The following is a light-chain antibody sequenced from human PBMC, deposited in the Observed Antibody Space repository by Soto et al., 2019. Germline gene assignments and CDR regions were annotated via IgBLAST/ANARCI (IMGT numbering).Light chain of an antibody. CDR1: STDVGNYNH. Sequence: QSALTQPPSVSGSPGQSGTISCTGTSTDVGNYNHVSWYQQPPGTAPKVIIFEVSNRPSGVPDRFSGSKSGNTASLTIAGLQAEDEADYYCSSYTSSSTYVFGTGTKLTVL. CDR2: EVS. V-gene: IGLV2-18*02. J-gene: IGLJ1*01. CDR3: SSYTSSSTYV.